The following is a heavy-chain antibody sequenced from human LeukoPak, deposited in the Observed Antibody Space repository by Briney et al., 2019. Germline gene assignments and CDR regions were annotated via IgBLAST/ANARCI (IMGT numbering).Heavy chain of an antibody. CDR1: GFTFTDHP. CDR2: IGGDGIA. V-gene: IGHV3-69-1*01. Sequence: GGSLRLSCVASGFTFTDHPMNWVRQAPGKGLEWISYIGGDGIAFYADSVKGRFTASKDDARKSMYLQMNSLRAEDTAVYYCVKSWFDPWGQGTLVTVSS. CDR3: VKSWFDP. J-gene: IGHJ5*02.